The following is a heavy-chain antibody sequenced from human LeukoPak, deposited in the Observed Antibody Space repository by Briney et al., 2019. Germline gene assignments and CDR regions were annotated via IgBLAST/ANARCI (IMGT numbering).Heavy chain of an antibody. D-gene: IGHD6-19*01. CDR2: INSNSGGT. V-gene: IGHV1-2*02. CDR1: GYTFNGYY. CDR3: ARSIAVAGTVADY. Sequence: VASVKVSCKASGYTFNGYYMHWVRQAPRQGLEWIGGINSNSGGTNYAQKFQGRVTMTRDPSICKAYMELSRLRSDDTAVYYCARSIAVAGTVADYWGQGTLVTVSS. J-gene: IGHJ4*02.